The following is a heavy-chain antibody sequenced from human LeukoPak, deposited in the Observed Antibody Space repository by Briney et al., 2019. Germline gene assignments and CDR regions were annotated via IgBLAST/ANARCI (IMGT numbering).Heavy chain of an antibody. CDR1: GFSFSDSP. D-gene: IGHD3-9*01. J-gene: IGHJ4*02. V-gene: IGHV3-73*01. CDR3: TRQRPQTGTFDY. Sequence: PGGSLKLSCAASGFSFSDSPMHWVRQASGKGLEWVGRVRDRANSYATGYAASVEGRFTISRDDSENTAYLQMNSLIIEDTVVYYCTRQRPQTGTFDYWGQGTLVTVSS. CDR2: VRDRANSYAT.